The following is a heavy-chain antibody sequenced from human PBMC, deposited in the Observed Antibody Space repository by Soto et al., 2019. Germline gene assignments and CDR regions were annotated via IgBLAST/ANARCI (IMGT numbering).Heavy chain of an antibody. D-gene: IGHD3-10*01. CDR3: AKDLSYYGSGSYPFDY. Sequence: GSLRLSCAASGFTFSSYAMSWVRQAPGKGLEWVSAISGSGGSTYYADSVKGRFTISRDNSKNTLYLQMNSLRAEDTAVYYCAKDLSYYGSGSYPFDYWGQGTLVTVSS. V-gene: IGHV3-23*01. CDR1: GFTFSSYA. J-gene: IGHJ4*02. CDR2: ISGSGGST.